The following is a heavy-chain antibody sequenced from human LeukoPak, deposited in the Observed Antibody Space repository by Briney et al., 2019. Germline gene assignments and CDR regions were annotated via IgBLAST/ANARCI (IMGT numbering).Heavy chain of an antibody. CDR2: INSDGSDT. J-gene: IGHJ4*02. Sequence: GGSLRLSCAASGFTFSTYWMHWVRQGPGKGLVWVSRINSDGSDTDYAESVKGRFTISRDNAKNTLYLQMNSLRAEDTAVYYCARDRNYYGSRGYYGIDYWAREPWSPSPQ. D-gene: IGHD3-22*01. CDR3: ARDRNYYGSRGYYGIDY. CDR1: GFTFSTYW. V-gene: IGHV3-74*01.